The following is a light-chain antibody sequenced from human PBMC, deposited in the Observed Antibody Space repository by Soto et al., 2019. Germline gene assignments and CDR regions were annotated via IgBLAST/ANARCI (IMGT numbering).Light chain of an antibody. V-gene: IGKV3-15*01. CDR2: GAS. J-gene: IGKJ4*01. CDR1: QSVSTK. CDR3: QQYNNWSLT. Sequence: EIVMTQSPATLSVSPGERATLSCRASQSVSTKLAWYQQKVGQAPRLLIYGASTRATGIPARFSGSGSGTEFTLTISSLQAEDFAVYSCQQYNNWSLTFGGGTKVEIK.